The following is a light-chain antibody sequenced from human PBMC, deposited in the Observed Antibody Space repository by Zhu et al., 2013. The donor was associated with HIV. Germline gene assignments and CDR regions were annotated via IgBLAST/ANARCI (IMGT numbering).Light chain of an antibody. Sequence: QSVLTQPPSASGTPGQRVTISCSGSTSNIGSNTVNWYQQLPGTAPKLLIYTNNQRPSGVPDRFSGSKSGTSASLAISGLQSEDEADYYCVGWDASLSAYVFGAGTKVTVL. CDR3: VGWDASLSAYV. J-gene: IGLJ1*01. V-gene: IGLV1-44*01. CDR1: TSNIGSNT. CDR2: TNN.